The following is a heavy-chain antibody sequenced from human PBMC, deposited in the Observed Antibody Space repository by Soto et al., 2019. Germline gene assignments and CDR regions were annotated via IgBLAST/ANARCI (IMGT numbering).Heavy chain of an antibody. CDR1: GYTFTSYA. J-gene: IGHJ4*02. CDR3: HLGYTAAAGTFDH. CDR2: INAGNGNT. Sequence: VASVKVSCKASGYTFTSYAMHWVRQAPGQRLEWMGWINAGNGNTKYSQKFQGRVTITRDTSASTAYMELSSLRSEDTAVYYCHLGYTAAAGTFDHSGQGTLVTVSS. D-gene: IGHD6-13*01. V-gene: IGHV1-3*01.